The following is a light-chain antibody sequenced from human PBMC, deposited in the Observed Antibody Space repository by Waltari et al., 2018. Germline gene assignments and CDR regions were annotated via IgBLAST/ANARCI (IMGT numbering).Light chain of an antibody. J-gene: IGLJ3*02. CDR1: ITDIGGYTY. CDR3: CSFAGTFWM. Sequence: QSALTQPRSMSGSPGQSVTISCTGTITDIGGYTYVSWYQQHPGKAPKLIIYNVSERPSGVPNRFSGSKSGTTASLTISGLQGDDEADYYCCSFAGTFWMFGGGTKLTV. CDR2: NVS. V-gene: IGLV2-11*01.